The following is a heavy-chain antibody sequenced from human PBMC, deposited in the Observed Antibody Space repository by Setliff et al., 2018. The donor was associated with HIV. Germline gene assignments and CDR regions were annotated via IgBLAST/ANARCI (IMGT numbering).Heavy chain of an antibody. CDR2: INAGNGDT. CDR3: AKSRRYTIFPSEAAFDI. J-gene: IGHJ3*02. D-gene: IGHD3-16*02. CDR1: GYTFTNYA. V-gene: IGHV1-3*01. Sequence: ASVKVSCKASGYTFTNYAMHWVRQAPGQRLEWMGWINAGNGDTKYSQKFQGRVTFTWDTSASTAYMELSSLRSEDTALYYCAKSRRYTIFPSEAAFDIWGQGTLVTVSS.